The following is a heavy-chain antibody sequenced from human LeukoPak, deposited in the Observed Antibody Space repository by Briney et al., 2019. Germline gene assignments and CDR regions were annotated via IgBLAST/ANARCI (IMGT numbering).Heavy chain of an antibody. CDR2: IREDGINK. CDR1: GFTFSNYG. D-gene: IGHD6-13*01. J-gene: IGHJ4*02. CDR3: AKDREKTAAGTFDY. V-gene: IGHV3-30*18. Sequence: GGSLRLSCAASGFTFSNYGMHCVRQAPGKGLEWVAGIREDGINKYYADSVKARFTISRDNSNNTLFLQMNNLRADDTAVYYCAKDREKTAAGTFDYWGQGGLVTVSS.